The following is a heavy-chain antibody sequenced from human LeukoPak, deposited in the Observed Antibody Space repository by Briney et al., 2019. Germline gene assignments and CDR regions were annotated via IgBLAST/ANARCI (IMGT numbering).Heavy chain of an antibody. Sequence: GGSLRLSCAASGFTFSSYSMNWVRRAPGKGLECVSSISSSSSSIYYADSVKGRFTISRDDAKNSLNLQMNSLRAEDTAVYYCARTATDTGEFDYWGQGTLVTVSS. D-gene: IGHD6-13*01. CDR2: ISSSSSSI. V-gene: IGHV3-21*01. CDR1: GFTFSSYS. CDR3: ARTATDTGEFDY. J-gene: IGHJ4*02.